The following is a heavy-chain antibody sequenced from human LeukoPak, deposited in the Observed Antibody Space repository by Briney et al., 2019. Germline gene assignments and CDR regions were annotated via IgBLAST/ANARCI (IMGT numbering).Heavy chain of an antibody. J-gene: IGHJ4*02. CDR3: ATSVLRFLEWFSRPRGLDY. Sequence: GASVKVSCKASGYTFTSYYMHWVRQAPGQGLEWMGIINPSGGSTSYAQKFQGRVTMTRDTSTSTVYMELSSLRSEDTAVYYCATSVLRFLEWFSRPRGLDYWGQGTLVTVSS. D-gene: IGHD3-3*01. V-gene: IGHV1-46*01. CDR2: INPSGGST. CDR1: GYTFTSYY.